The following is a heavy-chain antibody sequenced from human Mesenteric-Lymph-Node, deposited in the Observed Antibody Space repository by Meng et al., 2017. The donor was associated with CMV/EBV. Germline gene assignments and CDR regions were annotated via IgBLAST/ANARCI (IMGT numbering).Heavy chain of an antibody. CDR2: IRSSSSYI. V-gene: IGHV3-21*01. J-gene: IGHJ3*02. Sequence: GESLKISCAVSGFTVSSRYMNWVRQAPGKGLEWVSSIRSSSSYIYYADSVKGRFTISRDNSKNTLYLQMNSLRAEDTAVYYCARDWVPSSGWFDAFDIWGQGTMVTVSS. CDR3: ARDWVPSSGWFDAFDI. D-gene: IGHD6-19*01. CDR1: GFTVSSRY.